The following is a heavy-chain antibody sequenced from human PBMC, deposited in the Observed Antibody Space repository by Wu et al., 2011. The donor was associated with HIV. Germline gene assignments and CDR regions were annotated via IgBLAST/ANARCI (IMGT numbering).Heavy chain of an antibody. V-gene: IGHV1-8*02. J-gene: IGHJ6*03. CDR2: RTLTRGDT. CDR1: GYTFTSYD. CDR3: ARTYVFWSGEEVNYYYYMDV. D-gene: IGHD3-3*01. Sequence: QVQLVQSGAEVKKPGASVKVSCKASGYTFTSYDINWVRQATGQGLEWMGMDRTLTRGDTGYAQNVPRAESTMTRNTSIGTAYMELSSLRSEDTAVYYCARTYVFWSGEEVNYYYYMDVVGQRD.